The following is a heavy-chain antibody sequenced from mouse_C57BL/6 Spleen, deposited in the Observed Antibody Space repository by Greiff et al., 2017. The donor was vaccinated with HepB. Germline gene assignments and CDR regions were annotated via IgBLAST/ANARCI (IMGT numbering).Heavy chain of an antibody. CDR2: INPYNGDT. Sequence: VQLQHSGAELVKPGDSVKISCKASGYSFTGYFMNWVMQSHGKSLEWIGRINPYNGDTFYNQKFKGKATLTVDKSSSTAHMELRSLTSEDSAVYYCARSSLPYYFDYWGQGTTLTVSS. D-gene: IGHD5-1*01. V-gene: IGHV1-20*01. CDR1: GYSFTGYF. J-gene: IGHJ2*01. CDR3: ARSSLPYYFDY.